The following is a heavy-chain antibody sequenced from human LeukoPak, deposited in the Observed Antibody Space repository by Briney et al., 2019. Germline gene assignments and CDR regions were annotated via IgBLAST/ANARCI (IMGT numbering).Heavy chain of an antibody. D-gene: IGHD5-12*01. V-gene: IGHV4-30-2*01. CDR3: ARVDGDIVATIGGSYDVYGMDV. J-gene: IGHJ6*04. CDR1: GGSISSGGYS. Sequence: SQTLSLTCAVSGGSISSGGYSWSWIRQPPGKGLEWIGYIYHSGSTYYNPSPKSRVTISVDRSKNQFSLKLSSVTAADTAVYFCARVDGDIVATIGGSYDVYGMDVWGKGTTVTVSS. CDR2: IYHSGST.